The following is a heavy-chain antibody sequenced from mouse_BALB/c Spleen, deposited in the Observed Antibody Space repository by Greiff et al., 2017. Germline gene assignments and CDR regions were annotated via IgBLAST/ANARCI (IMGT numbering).Heavy chain of an antibody. CDR2: ISYSGST. Sequence: EVHLVESGPGLVKPSQSLSLTCTVTGYSITSDYAWNWIRQFPGNKLEWMGYISYSGSTSYNPSLKSRISITRDTSKNQFFLQLNSVTTEDTATYYCARGRDSYYDLAWFAYWGQGTLVTVSA. V-gene: IGHV3-2*02. CDR3: ARGRDSYYDLAWFAY. D-gene: IGHD2-10*01. J-gene: IGHJ3*01. CDR1: GYSITSDYA.